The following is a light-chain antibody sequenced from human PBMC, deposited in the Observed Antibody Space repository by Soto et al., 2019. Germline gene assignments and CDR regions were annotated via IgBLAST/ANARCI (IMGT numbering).Light chain of an antibody. CDR2: EVS. V-gene: IGLV2-8*01. Sequence: QSALTQPPSASGSPGQSVTISCTGTSSYVGNYNYVSWYQQHPGQAPKLMIYEVSNRPSGVPDRFSGSKSANTASLTVSGLQAEDEADYYCSSYAGGNNFLVFGGGTKVTVL. J-gene: IGLJ2*01. CDR1: SSYVGNYNY. CDR3: SSYAGGNNFLV.